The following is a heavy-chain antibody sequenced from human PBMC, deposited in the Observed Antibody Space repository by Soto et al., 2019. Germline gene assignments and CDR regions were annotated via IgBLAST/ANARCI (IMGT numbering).Heavy chain of an antibody. J-gene: IGHJ1*01. CDR1: GFTFSSYG. CDR2: IWYDGSNK. D-gene: IGHD4-17*01. CDR3: ARDAGYGEEYFQH. V-gene: IGHV3-33*01. Sequence: QVQLVESGGGVVQPGRSLRLSCAASGFTFSSYGMHWVRQAPSKGLEWVAVIWYDGSNKYYADSVKGRFTISRDNSKNTRYLQMNSLRAEDTAVYYCARDAGYGEEYFQHWGQGTLVTVSS.